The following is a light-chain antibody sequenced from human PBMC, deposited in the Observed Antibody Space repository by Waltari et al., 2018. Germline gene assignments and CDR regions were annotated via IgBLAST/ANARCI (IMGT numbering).Light chain of an antibody. V-gene: IGLV2-8*01. CDR3: SSYAGSNFYV. CDR2: EVS. J-gene: IGLJ1*01. CDR1: SSDVGGYNY. Sequence: QSALTQPPSASGSPGQSVTISCTGTSSDVGGYNYVSWYQQHPGKAPNLMIYEVSKRPSGVPDRVSGSKSGNTASLTVSGLQAEDEADYYCSSYAGSNFYVFGTGTKVTVL.